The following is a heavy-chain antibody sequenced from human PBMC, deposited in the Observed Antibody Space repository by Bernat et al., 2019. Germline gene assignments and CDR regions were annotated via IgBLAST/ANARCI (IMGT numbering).Heavy chain of an antibody. CDR3: ARDYYGGYFDY. J-gene: IGHJ4*02. V-gene: IGHV3-53*01. D-gene: IGHD3-22*01. Sequence: EVQLVESGGGLIQPGGSLRLSCAASGFSVRSTYMSWVRQAPGKGLEGGSVFYSGGNTYYADSVKGRFTISRANSKNTVYLQMKSLGAEDTAVYYCARDYYGGYFDYWGQGTLVTVSS. CDR2: FYSGGNT. CDR1: GFSVRSTY.